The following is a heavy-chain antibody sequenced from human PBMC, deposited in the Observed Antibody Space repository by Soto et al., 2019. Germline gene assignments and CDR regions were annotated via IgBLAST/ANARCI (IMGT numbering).Heavy chain of an antibody. J-gene: IGHJ5*02. CDR1: GGSISSGGYS. CDR2: IYHSGST. D-gene: IGHD3-3*01. Sequence: SETLSLTCAVSGGSISSGGYSWSWIRQPPGKGPEWIGYIYHSGSTYYNPSLKSRVTISVDRSKNQFSLKLSSVTAADTAVYYCARVPTWTNNWFDPWGQGTQVTVSS. V-gene: IGHV4-30-2*01. CDR3: ARVPTWTNNWFDP.